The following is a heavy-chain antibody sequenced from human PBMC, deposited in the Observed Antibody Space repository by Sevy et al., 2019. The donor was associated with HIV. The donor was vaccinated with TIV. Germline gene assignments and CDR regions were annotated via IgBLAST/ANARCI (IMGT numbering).Heavy chain of an antibody. CDR2: IKNKPDGGTT. V-gene: IGHV3-15*01. CDR1: GFTFNNAW. Sequence: GGSLRLSCAASGFTFNNAWMSWVRQAPGKGLEWIGRIKNKPDGGTTDYAAPVKGRFTISRDDSKNTLYLQMNSLKTEYTAVYYCCTEGNVLLAEGWGHWFDPWGQGTLVTVSS. J-gene: IGHJ5*02. D-gene: IGHD2-8*01. CDR3: CTEGNVLLAEGWGHWFDP.